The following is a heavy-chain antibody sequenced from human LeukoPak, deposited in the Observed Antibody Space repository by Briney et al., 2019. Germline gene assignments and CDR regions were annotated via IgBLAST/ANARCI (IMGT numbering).Heavy chain of an antibody. D-gene: IGHD5-18*01. Sequence: GRSLRLSCAASGFTFSSYGMHWVRQAPGKGLEWVSAISGSGGSTYYADSVKGRFSISRDNSKNTLYLQMNSLRSEDTAVYYCAREVYSYALDALDLWGQGTMVTVSS. J-gene: IGHJ3*01. CDR3: AREVYSYALDALDL. V-gene: IGHV3-NL1*01. CDR1: GFTFSSYG. CDR2: ISGSGGST.